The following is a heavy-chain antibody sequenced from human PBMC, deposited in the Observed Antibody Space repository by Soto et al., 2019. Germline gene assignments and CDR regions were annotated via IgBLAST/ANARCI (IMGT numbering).Heavy chain of an antibody. CDR1: GFTFTDSY. V-gene: IGHV3-11*05. D-gene: IGHD1-26*01. J-gene: IGHJ4*02. Sequence: QVQLLESGGGLVKPGGSLRLSCVGSGFTFTDSYLSWIRQSPGKGLEWVSYISPWSNVTDYGDSVMGRFTISRDNTRNSLYLQMNSLTTEDSAVYYCARALVLGAGATSHWGQGALVSVSP. CDR2: ISPWSNVT. CDR3: ARALVLGAGATSH.